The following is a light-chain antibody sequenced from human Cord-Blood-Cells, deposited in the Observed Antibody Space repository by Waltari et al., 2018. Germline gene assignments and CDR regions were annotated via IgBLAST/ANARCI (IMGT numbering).Light chain of an antibody. CDR1: QDISNY. J-gene: IGKJ4*01. CDR3: QQYDNLPLT. CDR2: DAS. Sequence: DIQMTQSPSSLSASVGDRVTIPCQASQDISNYLNWYQQKPGKAPKLLIYDASNLETGVPSRFSGSGSGTDFTFTISSLQPEDIATYYCQQYDNLPLTVGGGTKVEIK. V-gene: IGKV1-33*01.